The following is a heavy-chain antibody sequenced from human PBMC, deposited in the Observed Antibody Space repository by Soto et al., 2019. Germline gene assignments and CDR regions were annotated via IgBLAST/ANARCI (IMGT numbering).Heavy chain of an antibody. CDR1: GGSLSTNP. CDR3: ARRESGGFYRFFDS. CDR2: TGSGTGPG. V-gene: IGHV1-69*06. Sequence: SVKVSCKASGGSLSTNPISWVRQAPGQGLEWMGGTGSGTGPGNHAQKFQGRLTVTADKSTSTVYMELTNLSSEDTAVYYCARRESGGFYRFFDSWGQGTLVTVSS. D-gene: IGHD2-15*01. J-gene: IGHJ4*02.